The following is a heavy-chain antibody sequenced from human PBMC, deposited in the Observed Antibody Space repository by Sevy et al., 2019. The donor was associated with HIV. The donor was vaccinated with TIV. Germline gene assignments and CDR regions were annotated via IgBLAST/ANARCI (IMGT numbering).Heavy chain of an antibody. CDR1: GFTISRYD. V-gene: IGHV3-48*01. J-gene: IGHJ3*02. CDR3: ARDKMGGSFDI. Sequence: GGSLRLSCAASGFTISRYDMNWVRQAPGKGLEWVSFITTSGGTIYYADSVKGRFTVSRDSAENSLYLQMNSLRVEDTAVYYCARDKMGGSFDIWGQGTMVTVSS. D-gene: IGHD3-16*01. CDR2: ITTSGGTI.